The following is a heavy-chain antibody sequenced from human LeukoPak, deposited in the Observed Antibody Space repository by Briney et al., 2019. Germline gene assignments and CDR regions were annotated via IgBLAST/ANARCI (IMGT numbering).Heavy chain of an antibody. J-gene: IGHJ6*03. CDR1: GFTFSSYA. D-gene: IGHD1-26*01. CDR3: AKAGVGAKVGDYYYYMDV. CDR2: ISGSGGST. Sequence: SGGSLRLSXAASGFTFSSYAMSWVRQAPGKGLEWVSAISGSGGSTYYADSVEGRFTISRDNSKNTLYLQMNSLRAEDTAVYYCAKAGVGAKVGDYYYYMDVWGRGTTVTVSS. V-gene: IGHV3-23*01.